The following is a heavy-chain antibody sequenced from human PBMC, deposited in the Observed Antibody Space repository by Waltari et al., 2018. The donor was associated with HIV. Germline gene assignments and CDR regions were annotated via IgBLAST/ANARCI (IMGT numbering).Heavy chain of an antibody. Sequence: EVQLVESGGDLVRPGGSLRLSWVASGFTVSGPDIHWVRQAPGKGLEWVGRGRNKAESYTTEYAASVRGRFTISRDDSKNSLYLQMNSLKTEDTAVYYCTRGGTPSSGYYDPMDVWGPGTTVTVSS. CDR3: TRGGTPSSGYYDPMDV. V-gene: IGHV3-72*01. J-gene: IGHJ6*02. CDR1: GFTVSGPD. D-gene: IGHD3-22*01. CDR2: GRNKAESYTT.